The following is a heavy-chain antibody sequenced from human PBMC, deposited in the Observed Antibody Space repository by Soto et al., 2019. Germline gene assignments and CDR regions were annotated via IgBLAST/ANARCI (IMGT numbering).Heavy chain of an antibody. J-gene: IGHJ4*02. D-gene: IGHD2-21*02. CDR1: GFTFSNYA. CDR2: MSGNGGRI. CDR3: VKDPVSGGSGGAWFDY. Sequence: EVQLLESGGGLVQPGGSLRLSCAGSGFTFSNYAMTWVSQAPGKGLEWVSLMSGNGGRIVYADSVKGRFTISRDNAKNTPYLQMNRLRIEDTAVYYCVKDPVSGGSGGAWFDYWGQGTLVTVSS. V-gene: IGHV3-23*01.